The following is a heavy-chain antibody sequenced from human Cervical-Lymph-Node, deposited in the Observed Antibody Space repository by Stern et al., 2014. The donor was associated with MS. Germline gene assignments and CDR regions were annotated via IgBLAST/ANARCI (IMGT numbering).Heavy chain of an antibody. D-gene: IGHD3-16*01. Sequence: QVHLVQSGPGLVKPSETLSLTCTVSGGPISSYYWSWIRQPPGKGLEWIGYIYYSGSTNYTPSLKSRVTISVDTSKNQFSLKLSSVTAADTAVYYCARGRDDLPDYWGQGTLVTVSS. CDR2: IYYSGST. V-gene: IGHV4-59*01. CDR3: ARGRDDLPDY. CDR1: GGPISSYY. J-gene: IGHJ4*02.